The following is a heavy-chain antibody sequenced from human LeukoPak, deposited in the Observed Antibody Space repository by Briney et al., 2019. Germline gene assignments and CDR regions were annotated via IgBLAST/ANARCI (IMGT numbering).Heavy chain of an antibody. V-gene: IGHV3-30*02. D-gene: IGHD3-22*01. Sequence: GGSLRLSCAASGFTFSSYGMHWVRQAPGKGLEWVAFTRYDGSNKYYADSVNGRFTISRDNSKNTLYLQMNSLRAEDTAVYYCAKDIHDSSGYSNWFDPWGQGTLVTVSS. J-gene: IGHJ5*02. CDR1: GFTFSSYG. CDR2: TRYDGSNK. CDR3: AKDIHDSSGYSNWFDP.